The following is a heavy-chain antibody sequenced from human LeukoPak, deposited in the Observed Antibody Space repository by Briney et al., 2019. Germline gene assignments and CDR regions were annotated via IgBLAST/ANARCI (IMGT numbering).Heavy chain of an antibody. CDR2: ISAYNGNT. J-gene: IGHJ4*02. Sequence: GASVKVSCKAAGDTISAYSLNWVRQAPGQGLEWMGWISAYNGNTNYAQKLQGRVTMTTDTSTSTAYMELSRLRFDDSAVYYCARGREVAGTVSYWGQGTLVTVSS. CDR1: GDTISAYS. CDR3: ARGREVAGTVSY. D-gene: IGHD6-19*01. V-gene: IGHV1-18*01.